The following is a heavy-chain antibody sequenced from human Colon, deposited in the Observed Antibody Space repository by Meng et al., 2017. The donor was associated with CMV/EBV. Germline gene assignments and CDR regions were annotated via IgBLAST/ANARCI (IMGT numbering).Heavy chain of an antibody. CDR2: ISGSGGTD. CDR3: ARHQIRELVPTSIILNF. Sequence: GGSLRLSCAASGFTFSGYAMSWVRQAPGKGLEWVSVISGSGGTDRYADSVKGRFTISRDNSENTLFLQMRSLRAEDTAVYYCARHQIRELVPTSIILNFWGQGTMVPSPQ. J-gene: IGHJ3*01. D-gene: IGHD2-2*02. V-gene: IGHV3-23*01. CDR1: GFTFSGYA.